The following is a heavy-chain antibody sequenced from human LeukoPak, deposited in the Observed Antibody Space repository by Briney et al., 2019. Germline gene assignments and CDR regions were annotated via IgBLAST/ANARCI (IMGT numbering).Heavy chain of an antibody. CDR1: GYSFTNYW. D-gene: IGHD3-22*01. Sequence: GESLKISCKGSGYSFTNYWITWVRQMPWKGLECVGKIDPSASYTNYSPSFQGHVTISADKSIKTAYLQWSSLEASDTAIYFCARHLGGYTHFDYWGQGTLVSVSS. V-gene: IGHV5-10-1*01. CDR2: IDPSASYT. CDR3: ARHLGGYTHFDY. J-gene: IGHJ4*02.